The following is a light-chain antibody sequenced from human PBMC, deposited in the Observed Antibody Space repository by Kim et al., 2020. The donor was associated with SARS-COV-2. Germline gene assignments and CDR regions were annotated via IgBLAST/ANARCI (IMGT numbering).Light chain of an antibody. J-gene: IGKJ4*01. CDR2: AAS. CDR1: QNINSF. Sequence: DIQMTQSPSSLAASVGDRVTITCRASQNINSFLNWYQQRPGKAPKLLIYAASTLQIGVPSRFSGSGSGTDFTLTITSLQPEEFATYYCQQSHTAPLLTFGGGTKVDIK. CDR3: QQSHTAPLLT. V-gene: IGKV1-39*01.